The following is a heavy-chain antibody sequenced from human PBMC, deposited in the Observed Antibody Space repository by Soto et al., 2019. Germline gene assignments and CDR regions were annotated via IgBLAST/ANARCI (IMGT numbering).Heavy chain of an antibody. CDR1: GDTFTIFA. J-gene: IGHJ4*02. CDR3: ARDLGSGYDPWDY. D-gene: IGHD5-12*01. V-gene: IGHV1-69*12. CDR2: IIPTIGTT. Sequence: QVQLVQSGAEVKKPGSSVKVSCKASGDTFTIFAISWVRQAPGQGLEWMGGIIPTIGTTNYAQRVQGRITITGDESTGTAYMELSSLNSEVTAVYYWARDLGSGYDPWDYWGQGTLVTVSS.